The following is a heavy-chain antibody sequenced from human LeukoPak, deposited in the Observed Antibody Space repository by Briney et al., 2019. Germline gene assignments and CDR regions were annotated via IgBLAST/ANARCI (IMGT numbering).Heavy chain of an antibody. CDR2: IYLYGTT. CDR3: ARQKWEQQGRDYYFNGLDV. D-gene: IGHD1/OR15-1a*01. CDR1: IGSISSSKW. J-gene: IGHJ6*02. V-gene: IGHV4-4*02. Sequence: SETLSLTCSVSIGSISSSKWWSWVRQSPVKGLEWIGEIYLYGTTNYNPSFTSRVTMSVDRSRNQFSLKLTSVTAADTAVYYCARQKWEQQGRDYYFNGLDVWGPGTRSSSP.